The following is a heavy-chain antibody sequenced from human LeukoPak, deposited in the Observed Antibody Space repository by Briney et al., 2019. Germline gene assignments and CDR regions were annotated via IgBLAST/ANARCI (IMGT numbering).Heavy chain of an antibody. D-gene: IGHD2-2*01. CDR3: ERADCSSSTCYLRRSWFDP. CDR2: ISTSSRYI. CDR1: GFTLSNYD. J-gene: IGHJ5*02. V-gene: IGHV3-21*01. Sequence: GASLRLSCAASGFTLSNYDMNWVRQAPGKGLEWVSSISTSSRYIYYKDSVRGRFTISRDDAKNSLYLEMNSLRAEDTAVYYCERADCSSSTCYLRRSWFDPWGQGTLVTVSS.